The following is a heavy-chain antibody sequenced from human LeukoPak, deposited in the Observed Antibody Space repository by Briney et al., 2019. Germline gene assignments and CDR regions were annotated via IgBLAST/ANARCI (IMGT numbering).Heavy chain of an antibody. CDR2: IYYSGST. CDR3: ARHYTSSGRNGMDV. J-gene: IGHJ6*02. D-gene: IGHD6-19*01. Sequence: SETLSLTCTVSGGSISSSSYYWGWIRQPSGKGLEWIGSIYYSGSTYYNPSLKSRVTISVDTSKNQFSLKLSSVTAADTAVYYCARHYTSSGRNGMDVWGQGTTVTVSS. CDR1: GGSISSSSYY. V-gene: IGHV4-39*01.